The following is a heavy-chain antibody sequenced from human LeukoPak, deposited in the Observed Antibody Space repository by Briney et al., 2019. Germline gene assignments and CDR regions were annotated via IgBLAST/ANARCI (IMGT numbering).Heavy chain of an antibody. Sequence: PSETLSLTCTVSGGSISTSSYFWGWIRQPPGKGLEWIGSIYYSGRTYYSPSLESRVTISVDTSKNQFSLKLNSVTAADTAVYYCARHGGLKYGGYEKRFDYWGQGTLVTVSS. CDR1: GGSISTSSYF. CDR2: IYYSGRT. V-gene: IGHV4-39*01. D-gene: IGHD5-12*01. CDR3: ARHGGLKYGGYEKRFDY. J-gene: IGHJ4*02.